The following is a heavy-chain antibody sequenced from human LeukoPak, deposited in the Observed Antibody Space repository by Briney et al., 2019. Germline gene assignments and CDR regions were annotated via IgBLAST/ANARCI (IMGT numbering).Heavy chain of an antibody. CDR2: ISSSRGTT. D-gene: IGHD3-10*01. J-gene: IGHJ3*02. Sequence: GGSLRLSCAASGFTFSSYRMNWVRQAPGKGLEWVSYISSSRGTTYYADSVKGRFTISRDNSKNTMYLQMNSLGVEDTAMYYCAKGITSNDAFDIWGQGTMVTVS. V-gene: IGHV3-48*01. CDR1: GFTFSSYR. CDR3: AKGITSNDAFDI.